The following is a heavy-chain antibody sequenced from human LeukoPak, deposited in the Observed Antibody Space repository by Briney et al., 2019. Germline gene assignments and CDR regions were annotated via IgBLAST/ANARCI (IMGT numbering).Heavy chain of an antibody. V-gene: IGHV1-69*05. CDR3: ARSNDYDYHFNY. J-gene: IGHJ4*02. CDR2: FIPILDTT. D-gene: IGHD5-12*01. CDR1: GGSFNNYA. Sequence: SVKVSCKASGGSFNNYAVTWVRQAPGQGLEWMGGFIPILDTTNYAPNFQGRVTITTDESSTTAYMELSSLKWEDTALYYCARSNDYDYHFNYWGQGTLVTVSS.